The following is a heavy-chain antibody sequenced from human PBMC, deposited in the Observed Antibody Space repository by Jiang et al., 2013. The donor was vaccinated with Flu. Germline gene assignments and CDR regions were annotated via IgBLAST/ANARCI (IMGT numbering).Heavy chain of an antibody. CDR1: GGSISSYY. V-gene: IGHV4-59*01. CDR3: ARGYCSGGSCFWFDP. D-gene: IGHD2-15*01. Sequence: GLVKPSETLSLTCTVSGGSISSYYWSWIRQPPGKGLEWIGYIYYSGSTNYNPSLKSRVTISVDTSKNQFSLKLSSVTAADTAVYYCARGYCSGGSCFWFDPWGQGTLVTVSS. J-gene: IGHJ5*02. CDR2: IYYSGST.